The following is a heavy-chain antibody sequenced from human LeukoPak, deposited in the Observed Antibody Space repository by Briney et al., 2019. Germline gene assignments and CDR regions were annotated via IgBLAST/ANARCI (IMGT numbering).Heavy chain of an antibody. CDR1: GYTFTGYY. J-gene: IGHJ3*02. D-gene: IGHD6-6*01. V-gene: IGHV1-2*02. CDR2: IHPNSGGT. Sequence: ASVKVSCKASGYTFTGYYMHWVRQAPGQGLEWMGWIHPNSGGTNYAQKFQGRVTMTRDTSISTAYMELSRLRSDDTAVYYCARGTGRAALWPRDAFDIWGQGTMVTVSS. CDR3: ARGTGRAALWPRDAFDI.